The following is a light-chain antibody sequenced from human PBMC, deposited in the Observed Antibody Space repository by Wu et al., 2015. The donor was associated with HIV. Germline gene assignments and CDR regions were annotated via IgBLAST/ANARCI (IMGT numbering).Light chain of an antibody. Sequence: EIVLTQSPGTLPLSPGERATLSCRASQSISVNYLAWYQQKPGRAPRLLIYDASNRATGIPARFSGSGSGTDFTLTISSLEPEDFAVYYCQQRSNWPPGFTFGPGTKVDIK. V-gene: IGKV3-11*01. CDR3: QQRSNWPPGFT. J-gene: IGKJ3*01. CDR2: DAS. CDR1: QSISVNY.